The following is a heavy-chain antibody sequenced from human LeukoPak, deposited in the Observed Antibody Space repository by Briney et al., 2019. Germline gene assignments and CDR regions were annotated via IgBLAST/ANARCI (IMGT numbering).Heavy chain of an antibody. CDR1: GFTFSDYY. D-gene: IGHD1-7*01. J-gene: IGHJ4*02. CDR3: ARKGLGGELGGFDS. CDR2: ISSSGSSI. Sequence: GGSLRLSCAASGFTFSDYYMSWLRQAPGKGLEWVSYISSSGSSIYYADSVKGRFTISRDNAKNSLYLQMNSLRVEDTALYHCARKGLGGELGGFDSWGQGTLVTVSS. V-gene: IGHV3-11*01.